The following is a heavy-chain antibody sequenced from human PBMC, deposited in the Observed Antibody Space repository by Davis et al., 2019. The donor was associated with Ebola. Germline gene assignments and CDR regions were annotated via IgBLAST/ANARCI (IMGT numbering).Heavy chain of an antibody. D-gene: IGHD4-17*01. CDR1: GFTFNNYA. CDR2: ISGGGETT. V-gene: IGHV3-23*01. CDR3: AKNPKYGDYRYAGF. J-gene: IGHJ4*02. Sequence: GGSLRLSCAASGFTFNNYAMTWIRQAPGKGLEWVSTISGGGETTYDADSGQGRFTISRDNSKNTLYLQMYSLRAEDTAVYYCAKNPKYGDYRYAGFWGQGALVTVSS.